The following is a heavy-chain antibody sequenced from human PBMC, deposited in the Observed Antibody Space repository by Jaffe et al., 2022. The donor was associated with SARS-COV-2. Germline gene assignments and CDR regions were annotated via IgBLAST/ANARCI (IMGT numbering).Heavy chain of an antibody. CDR3: AKGGVGRWDAFDV. J-gene: IGHJ3*01. CDR2: VSGTGGSI. V-gene: IGHV3-23*04. D-gene: IGHD1-26*01. Sequence: EVQLVESGGGLVQPGGSLRLSCAASEFTFNNYAMSWVRQAPGKGLEWVSGVSGTGGSINYADSVKGRFTISRDNFKNMLYLQMNSLRLEDTAVYYCAKGGVGRWDAFDVWGQGTMVTVSS. CDR1: EFTFNNYA.